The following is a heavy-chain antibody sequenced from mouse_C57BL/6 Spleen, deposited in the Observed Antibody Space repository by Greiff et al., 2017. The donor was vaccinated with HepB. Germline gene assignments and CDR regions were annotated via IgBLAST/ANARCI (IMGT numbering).Heavy chain of an antibody. J-gene: IGHJ4*01. CDR3: AKGFTTVVADYAMDY. CDR1: GYAFTNYL. Sequence: VQLVESGAELVRPGTSVKVSCKASGYAFTNYLIEWVKQRPGQGLEWIGVINPGSGGTNYNEKFKGKATLTADKSSSTAYMQLSSLTSEDSAVYFCAKGFTTVVADYAMDYWGQGTSVTVSS. CDR2: INPGSGGT. D-gene: IGHD1-1*01. V-gene: IGHV1-54*01.